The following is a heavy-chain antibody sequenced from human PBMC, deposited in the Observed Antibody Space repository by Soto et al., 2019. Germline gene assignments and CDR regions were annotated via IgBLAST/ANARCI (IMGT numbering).Heavy chain of an antibody. CDR2: ISSTTNYI. D-gene: IGHD6-19*01. CDR3: ARYSGWYSYNWFDP. V-gene: IGHV3-21*06. CDR1: GFTFTRYS. J-gene: IGHJ5*02. Sequence: GGSLRLSCAASGFTFTRYSMNWVRQAPGKGLEWVSSISSTTNYIYYGDSMKGRFTISRDNAKNSLYLEMNSLRAEDTAVYYCARYSGWYSYNWFDPWGQGTLVTVSS.